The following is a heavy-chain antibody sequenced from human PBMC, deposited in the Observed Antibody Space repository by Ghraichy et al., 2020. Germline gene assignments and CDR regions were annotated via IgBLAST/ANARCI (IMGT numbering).Heavy chain of an antibody. V-gene: IGHV4-59*08. CDR3: ARHPLRPSYYYNYYMDV. CDR1: GGSISSYY. Sequence: SETLSLTCTVSGGSISSYYWSWIRQPPGKGLEWIGYIYYSGSTNYNPSLKSRVTISVDTSKNQFSLKLSSVTAADTAVYYCARHPLRPSYYYNYYMDVWGKGTTVTVSS. J-gene: IGHJ6*03. CDR2: IYYSGST.